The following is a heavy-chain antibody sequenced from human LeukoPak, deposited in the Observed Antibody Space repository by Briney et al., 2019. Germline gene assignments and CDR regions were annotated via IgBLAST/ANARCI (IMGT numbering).Heavy chain of an antibody. CDR1: EYTLPRYY. J-gene: IGHJ4*02. D-gene: IGHD1-26*01. CDR2: INPSGGGK. Sequence: ASVKGSCQASEYTLPRYYMHWGGQAPGEGLEWMGVINPSGGGKTYAQKFQDRVTMTRDTSTSTVYVELSRLISGDTAVYYCAREIGGSYLDYWGQGTLVTVSS. CDR3: AREIGGSYLDY. V-gene: IGHV1-46*01.